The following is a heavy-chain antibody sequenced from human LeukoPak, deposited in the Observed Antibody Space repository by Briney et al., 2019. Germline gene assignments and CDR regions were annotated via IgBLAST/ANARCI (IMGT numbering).Heavy chain of an antibody. Sequence: SETLSLTCAVYGGSFSGYYWSWIRQPPGKGLEWIGEINHSGSTNYNPSLKSRVTISVDTSKNQFSLKLSSVTAADTAVYYCARGPYDSSGYRFDYWGQGTLVTVSS. D-gene: IGHD3-22*01. J-gene: IGHJ4*02. CDR3: ARGPYDSSGYRFDY. V-gene: IGHV4-34*01. CDR1: GGSFSGYY. CDR2: INHSGST.